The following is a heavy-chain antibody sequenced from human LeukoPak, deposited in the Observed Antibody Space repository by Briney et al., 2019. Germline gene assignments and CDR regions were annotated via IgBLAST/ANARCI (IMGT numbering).Heavy chain of an antibody. CDR2: INHSGST. Sequence: SETLSLTCAVYGGSFSGYYWSWIRQPPGKGLEWIGEINHSGSTNYNPSLKSRVTISVDTPKNQFSLKLSSVTAADTAVYYCARDRPHDAFDIWGQGTMVTVSS. J-gene: IGHJ3*02. CDR1: GGSFSGYY. V-gene: IGHV4-34*01. CDR3: ARDRPHDAFDI.